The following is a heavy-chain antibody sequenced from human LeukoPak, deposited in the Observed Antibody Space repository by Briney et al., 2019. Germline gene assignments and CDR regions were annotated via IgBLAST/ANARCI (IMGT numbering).Heavy chain of an antibody. V-gene: IGHV3-23*01. CDR2: ISGSGGST. CDR3: AKTTAGHSSGRDPGWPVDY. D-gene: IGHD6-19*01. J-gene: IGHJ4*02. Sequence: GGSLRLSCAASGFTFGSYAVTWVRRAPGKGLEWVSHISGSGGSTYHADSVKGRFTISRDNSKNTVYLQMNSLRAEDTAVYYCAKTTAGHSSGRDPGWPVDYWGQGTLVTVSS. CDR1: GFTFGSYA.